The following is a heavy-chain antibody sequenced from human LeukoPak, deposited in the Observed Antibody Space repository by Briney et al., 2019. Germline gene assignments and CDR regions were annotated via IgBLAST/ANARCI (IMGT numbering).Heavy chain of an antibody. CDR1: GFALGTSGGW. J-gene: IGHJ6*03. Sequence: SGPTLVKPTQTLTLTFRISGFALGTSGGWVSWVRQPPRKAVEWPARIDWDDDNWYSPSLKTRITISKDPSKNQVVLTMTNMAAVDTATYYCARGDMVRGVGYCMDVWGQGTTVTISS. CDR2: IDWDDDN. D-gene: IGHD3-10*01. V-gene: IGHV2-70*11. CDR3: ARGDMVRGVGYCMDV.